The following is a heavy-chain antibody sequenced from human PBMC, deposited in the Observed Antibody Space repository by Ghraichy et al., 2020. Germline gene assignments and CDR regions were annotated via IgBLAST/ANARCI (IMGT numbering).Heavy chain of an antibody. CDR2: IKQDGTDK. V-gene: IGHV3-7*03. D-gene: IGHD2-21*02. CDR3: ARGDYCGGDCHFGFDY. J-gene: IGHJ4*02. CDR1: GFTFTTYW. Sequence: GGSLRLSCAASGFTFTTYWMSWVRQAPGKGLEWLANIKQDGTDKNYVDSVEGRFTISRDNAKSSLYLQMNSLRAEDTAIYYCARGDYCGGDCHFGFDYWGQGPLVMVSS.